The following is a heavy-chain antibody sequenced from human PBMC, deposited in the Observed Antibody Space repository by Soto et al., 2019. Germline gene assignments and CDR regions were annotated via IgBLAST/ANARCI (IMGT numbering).Heavy chain of an antibody. D-gene: IGHD2-15*01. Sequence: ASLKVSCKSCGYTFTGYYRRWVRQAPGQGLELMGWINPNSGGTNYAQKFQGRVTMTRDTSISTAYMELSRLRSDDTAVYYCARDQRRGYCSGGSCYFHYYYGMDVWGQGTTVTVSS. CDR3: ARDQRRGYCSGGSCYFHYYYGMDV. CDR1: GYTFTGYY. CDR2: INPNSGGT. J-gene: IGHJ6*02. V-gene: IGHV1-2*02.